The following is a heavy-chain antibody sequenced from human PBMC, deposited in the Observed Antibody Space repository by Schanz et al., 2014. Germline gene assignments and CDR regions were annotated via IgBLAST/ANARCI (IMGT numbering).Heavy chain of an antibody. Sequence: EVQLVESGGGLVQPGESLRLSCAASGFTFRSYAMSWVRQAPGKGLEWVSVISGSGDHTHYADSVKGRFTISRDTSGNTLYLQMNSLTGEDTAVYYCAKDGVPSPWVCFGGYCYSGGADYWGQGTLVTVSS. CDR3: AKDGVPSPWVCFGGYCYSGGADY. V-gene: IGHV3-23*04. D-gene: IGHD2-21*02. CDR1: GFTFRSYA. J-gene: IGHJ4*02. CDR2: ISGSGDHT.